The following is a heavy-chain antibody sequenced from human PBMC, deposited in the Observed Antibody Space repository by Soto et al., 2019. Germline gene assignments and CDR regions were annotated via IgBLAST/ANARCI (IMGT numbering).Heavy chain of an antibody. D-gene: IGHD5-18*01. J-gene: IGHJ6*03. V-gene: IGHV3-33*01. CDR3: ARDTIGRGYRGRYMDV. CDR2: IWYDGSNK. CDR1: GFTFSSYG. Sequence: PGGSLRLSCAASGFTFSSYGMHWVRQAPGKGLEWVAVIWYDGSNKYYADSVKGRFTISRDNSKNTLYLQMNSLRAEDTAVYYCARDTIGRGYRGRYMDVWGKGTTVTVSS.